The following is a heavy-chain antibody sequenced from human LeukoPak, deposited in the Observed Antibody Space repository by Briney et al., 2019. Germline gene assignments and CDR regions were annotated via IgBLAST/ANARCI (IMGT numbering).Heavy chain of an antibody. J-gene: IGHJ4*02. Sequence: GGSLRLSCAASGFTFSSYWMSWVRQAPGKGLEWVANIKQDGSEKYYVDSVKGRFTISRDNSKNTLYLQMNSLRAEDTAVYYCAKDKTAVAGWWFDYWGQGTLVTVSS. CDR1: GFTFSSYW. CDR3: AKDKTAVAGWWFDY. D-gene: IGHD6-19*01. V-gene: IGHV3-7*01. CDR2: IKQDGSEK.